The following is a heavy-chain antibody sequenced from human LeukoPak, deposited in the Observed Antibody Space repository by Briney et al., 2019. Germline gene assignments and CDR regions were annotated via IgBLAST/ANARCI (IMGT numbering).Heavy chain of an antibody. V-gene: IGHV1-2*02. CDR3: AKARTTVTTRGPFDY. CDR2: INPNSGGT. D-gene: IGHD4-17*01. J-gene: IGHJ4*02. Sequence: ASVKVSCKASGYTFTGYYMHWVRQAPGQGLEWMGWINPNSGGTNYAQKFQGRVTMTRDTSISTAYMELSSLRAEDTAVYYCAKARTTVTTRGPFDYWGQGTLVTVSS. CDR1: GYTFTGYY.